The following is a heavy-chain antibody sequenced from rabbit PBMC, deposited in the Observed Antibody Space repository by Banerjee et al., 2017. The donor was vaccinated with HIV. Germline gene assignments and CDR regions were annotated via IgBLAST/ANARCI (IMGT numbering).Heavy chain of an antibody. D-gene: IGHD1-1*01. Sequence: PGKGLEWIAYIYPDYGSTDYASWVNGRFTISLDNAQNTVFLQMTSLTAADTATYFCARGLSSGYYRNGPFNLWGPGTLVTVS. CDR3: ARGLSSGYYRNGPFNL. V-gene: IGHV1S7*01. J-gene: IGHJ4*01. CDR2: IYPDYGST.